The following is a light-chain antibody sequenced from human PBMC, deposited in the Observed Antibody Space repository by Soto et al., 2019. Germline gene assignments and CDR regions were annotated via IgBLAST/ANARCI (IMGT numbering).Light chain of an antibody. Sequence: QSALTQPASVSESPGQSITISCTGTSSDVGGYNYVSWYQQHPGKAPKLMIYEVSNRPSGVSNRFSGSKSGNTASLTLSGLQAEDEADYYCSSYTSSSTLVFGGGTQLTVL. V-gene: IGLV2-14*01. CDR2: EVS. J-gene: IGLJ2*01. CDR1: SSDVGGYNY. CDR3: SSYTSSSTLV.